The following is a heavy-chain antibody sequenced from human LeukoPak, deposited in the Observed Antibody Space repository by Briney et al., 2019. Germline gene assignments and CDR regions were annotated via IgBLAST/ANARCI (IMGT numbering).Heavy chain of an antibody. V-gene: IGHV1-69*05. CDR1: GGTFSSYA. Sequence: GASVKVSCKASGGTFSSYAISWVRQAPGQGLEWMGGIIPIFGTANYAQKFQGRVTITTDESTSTAYMELSSLRSEDTAVYYCATLTQRNGDYYDSSGYYAFDIWGQGTMVTVSS. CDR3: ATLTQRNGDYYDSSGYYAFDI. D-gene: IGHD3-22*01. CDR2: IIPIFGTA. J-gene: IGHJ3*02.